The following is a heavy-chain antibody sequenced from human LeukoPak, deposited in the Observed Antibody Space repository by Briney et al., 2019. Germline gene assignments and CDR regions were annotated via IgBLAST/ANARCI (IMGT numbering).Heavy chain of an antibody. Sequence: GGSLRLSCAASGFMFDDYAMHWVRQAPGKGLEWVSLISADGGSTFYADSVRGRFTISRDNNNNSLSLQMNSLTTEDTAFYYCAREQFSHTSNYFDNWGQGLLVTVSS. D-gene: IGHD5-24*01. CDR2: ISADGGST. CDR3: AREQFSHTSNYFDN. J-gene: IGHJ4*02. CDR1: GFMFDDYA. V-gene: IGHV3-43*02.